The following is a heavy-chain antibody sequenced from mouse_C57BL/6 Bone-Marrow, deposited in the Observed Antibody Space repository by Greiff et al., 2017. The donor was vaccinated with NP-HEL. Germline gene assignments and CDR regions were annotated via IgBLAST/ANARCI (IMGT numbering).Heavy chain of an antibody. V-gene: IGHV1-62-2*01. CDR1: GYTFTEYT. J-gene: IGHJ2*01. Sequence: QVQLKQSGAELVKPGASVKLSCKASGYTFTEYTIHWVKQRSGQGLEWIGWFYPGSGSIKYNEKFKDKATLTADKSSSTVYMELSRLTSEDSAVYFCARHGSRRQLRLLYFDDWGQGTTLTVAS. D-gene: IGHD3-2*02. CDR2: FYPGSGSI. CDR3: ARHGSRRQLRLLYFDD.